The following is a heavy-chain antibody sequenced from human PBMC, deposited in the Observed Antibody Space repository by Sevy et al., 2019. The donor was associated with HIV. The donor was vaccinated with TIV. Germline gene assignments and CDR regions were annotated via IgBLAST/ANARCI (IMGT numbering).Heavy chain of an antibody. CDR3: AKDTSSYYYDSSGYSHHFFDY. CDR2: LNWNGDRI. CDR1: GFTFDDYA. D-gene: IGHD3-22*01. Sequence: GGSLRLSCAASGFTFDDYAMHWVRQAPGKGLEWVSGLNWNGDRIDYADSVKGRFTISRDNAKNSLFLQMNSLRAEDTALYYCAKDTSSYYYDSSGYSHHFFDYWGQGTLVTVSS. V-gene: IGHV3-9*01. J-gene: IGHJ4*02.